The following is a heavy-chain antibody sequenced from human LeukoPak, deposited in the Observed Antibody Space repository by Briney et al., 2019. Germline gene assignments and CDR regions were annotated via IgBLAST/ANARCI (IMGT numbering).Heavy chain of an antibody. J-gene: IGHJ3*02. CDR1: GGSISSYY. CDR3: ARDPPSGSYHTHDAFDI. V-gene: IGHV4-59*12. Sequence: SETLSLTCTVSGGSISSYYWSWIRQPPGKGLEWIGYIYYSGSTNYSPSLKSRVTISVDTSKNQFSLKLSSVTAADTAVYYCARDPPSGSYHTHDAFDIWGQGTMVTVSS. CDR2: IYYSGST. D-gene: IGHD1-26*01.